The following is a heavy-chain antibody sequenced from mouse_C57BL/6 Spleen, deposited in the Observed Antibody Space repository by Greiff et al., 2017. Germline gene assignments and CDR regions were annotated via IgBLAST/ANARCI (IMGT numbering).Heavy chain of an antibody. J-gene: IGHJ1*03. CDR2: IYPRSGNT. V-gene: IGHV1-81*01. CDR3: AREGVTTVVATPWYFDV. CDR1: GYTFTSYG. Sequence: QVQLQQSGAELARPGASVKLSCKASGYTFTSYGISWVKQRTGQGLEWIGEIYPRSGNTYYNAKFKGKATLTADKSSSTAYLELRSLTSEDSAVYFCAREGVTTVVATPWYFDVWGTGTTVTVSS. D-gene: IGHD1-1*01.